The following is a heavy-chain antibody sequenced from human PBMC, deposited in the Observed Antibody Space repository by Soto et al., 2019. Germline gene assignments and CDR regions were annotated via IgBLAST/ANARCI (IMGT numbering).Heavy chain of an antibody. J-gene: IGHJ4*02. CDR1: GDAFSSDA. Sequence: GASVKVDCKASGDAFSSDASSWVRQDHGQGLEWMGGIIPIFGTANYAQKFQGRVTITADESTSTAYMELSSLRSVDTAAYYCARAIQPPQWLVPLDYRGQGTLVTVSS. CDR3: ARAIQPPQWLVPLDY. D-gene: IGHD6-19*01. CDR2: IIPIFGTA. V-gene: IGHV1-69*13.